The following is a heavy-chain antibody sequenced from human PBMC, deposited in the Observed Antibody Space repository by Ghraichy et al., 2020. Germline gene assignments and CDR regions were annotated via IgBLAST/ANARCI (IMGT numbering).Heavy chain of an antibody. Sequence: GESLNISCKGSGYSFSNYWIGWVRQMPGKGLELMGIIFPGDSATRYSPSFQGQITISADKSISTAYLQWSSLTASDTAMYYCARGGFGGPYYLDSWGQGALVTVSS. J-gene: IGHJ4*02. V-gene: IGHV5-51*01. CDR3: ARGGFGGPYYLDS. D-gene: IGHD3-3*01. CDR2: IFPGDSAT. CDR1: GYSFSNYW.